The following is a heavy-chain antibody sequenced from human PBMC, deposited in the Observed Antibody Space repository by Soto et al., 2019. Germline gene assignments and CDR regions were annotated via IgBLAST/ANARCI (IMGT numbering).Heavy chain of an antibody. CDR1: GYTFTSYY. D-gene: IGHD3-22*01. CDR2: INPSGGST. CDR3: ARDSGRYDSSGYCLGY. J-gene: IGHJ4*02. V-gene: IGHV1-46*01. Sequence: QVQLVQSGAEVKKPGASVKVSCKASGYTFTSYYMHWVRQAPGQGLEWMGIINPSGGSTSYAQKFQGRVTMTRDTSTSTVYMELSSLRSADTAEYYCARDSGRYDSSGYCLGYWGQGTLVTVSS.